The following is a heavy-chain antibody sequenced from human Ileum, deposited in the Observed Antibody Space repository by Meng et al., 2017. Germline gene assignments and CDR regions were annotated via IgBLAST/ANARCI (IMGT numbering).Heavy chain of an antibody. CDR3: ARDVVPTVTYYYNWFNP. J-gene: IGHJ5*02. V-gene: IGHV4-4*07. CDR1: GGSISSYY. Sequence: VELLVSGTGRVTPSDTLSLTCTVSGGSISSYYWSWIRQPAGKGLEWIGRIYTSGSTNYNPSLKSRVTMSVDTSKNQFSLKLSSVTAADTAVYYCARDVVPTVTYYYNWFNPWGQGTLVTVSS. D-gene: IGHD4-17*01. CDR2: IYTSGST.